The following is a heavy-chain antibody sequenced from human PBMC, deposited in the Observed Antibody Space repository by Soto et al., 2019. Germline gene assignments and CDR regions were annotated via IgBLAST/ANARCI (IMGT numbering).Heavy chain of an antibody. CDR3: ARIRAGNEFGGAIAISQFDS. V-gene: IGHV2-70*01. Sequence: SGPTLLNPTHTLRLTFTSSFFSPSSGGMCVSWIRQPPGTALEWLALIDWNDHKYFSTSQRIRLTISKDTSTNQAVLTMANMDTVETATYSCARIRAGNEFGGAIAISQFDSWGLGTLVTVSS. J-gene: IGHJ4*02. CDR1: FFSPSSGGMC. CDR2: IDWNDHK. D-gene: IGHD3-16*02.